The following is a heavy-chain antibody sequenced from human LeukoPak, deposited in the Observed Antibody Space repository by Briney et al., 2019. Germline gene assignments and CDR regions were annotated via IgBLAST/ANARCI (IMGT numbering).Heavy chain of an antibody. J-gene: IGHJ4*02. D-gene: IGHD3-22*01. V-gene: IGHV3-23*01. CDR1: GFTFSSYA. CDR2: ISGSGGST. Sequence: PGGSLRLSCAASGFTFSSYAMSWVRQAPGKGLEWVSAISGSGGSTYYADSVKGRFTISRDNSKNMLYLQMNSLRAEDTAVYYCAKGGTNYYDSSGYYSNFDYWGQGTLVTVSS. CDR3: AKGGTNYYDSSGYYSNFDY.